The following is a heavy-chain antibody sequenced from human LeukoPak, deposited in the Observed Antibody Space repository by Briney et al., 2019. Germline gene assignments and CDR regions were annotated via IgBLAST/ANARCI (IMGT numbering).Heavy chain of an antibody. CDR1: GFSFSDYY. Sequence: TGGSLRLSCAVSGFSFSDYYMSWIRQAPGKGLEWVSYISSSSRYTNYADSVKGRFTISRDNAKNSLYLQMNSLRAEDTAVYYCARSITFGDSVFDYWGQGTLVTVSS. CDR3: ARSITFGDSVFDY. J-gene: IGHJ4*02. V-gene: IGHV3-11*03. D-gene: IGHD2-21*02. CDR2: ISSSSRYT.